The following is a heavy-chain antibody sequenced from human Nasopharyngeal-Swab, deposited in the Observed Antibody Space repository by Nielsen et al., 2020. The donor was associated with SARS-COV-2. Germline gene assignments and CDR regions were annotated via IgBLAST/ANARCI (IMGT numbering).Heavy chain of an antibody. Sequence: WIRQPPGKGLVWVSRINSDGNTISYADSMKGRFTISRDNAKNTLCLQMNSLRAEDTAVYYCARDGPTVTRPIYNYMDVWGKGTTVTVSS. CDR3: ARDGPTVTRPIYNYMDV. J-gene: IGHJ6*03. CDR2: INSDGNTI. V-gene: IGHV3-74*01. D-gene: IGHD4-11*01.